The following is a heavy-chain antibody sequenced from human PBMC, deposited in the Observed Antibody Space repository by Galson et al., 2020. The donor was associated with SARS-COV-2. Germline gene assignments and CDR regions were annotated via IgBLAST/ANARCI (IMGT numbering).Heavy chain of an antibody. J-gene: IGHJ2*01. V-gene: IGHV4-38-2*02. Sequence: SETLSLTCTVSGYSVSTTNYWGWVRQPPGRGLEWIGSVYPIGTTYYNPSLKSRVTISVDTSKNQFSLRLDSVTAADTALSYCASQGVNMIVLVTVPGWYFDLWGRGTLVTVSS. CDR2: VYPIGTT. D-gene: IGHD3-22*01. CDR3: ASQGVNMIVLVTVPGWYFDL. CDR1: GYSVSTTNY.